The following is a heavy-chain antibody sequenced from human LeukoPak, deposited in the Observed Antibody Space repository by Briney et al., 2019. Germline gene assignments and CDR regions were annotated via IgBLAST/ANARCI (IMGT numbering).Heavy chain of an antibody. Sequence: ASVSVSCTASGYSFTTYGISGVRQAPGQGLEWMGWISPYNGKAEYAQTFQGRVTMTTDTITSTVNMDLRSLSSDDTAVYYCARDQVSHIMPLYMDVWGKGTTVTVSS. CDR3: ARDQVSHIMPLYMDV. CDR2: ISPYNGKA. J-gene: IGHJ6*03. CDR1: GYSFTTYG. V-gene: IGHV1-18*01. D-gene: IGHD5/OR15-5a*01.